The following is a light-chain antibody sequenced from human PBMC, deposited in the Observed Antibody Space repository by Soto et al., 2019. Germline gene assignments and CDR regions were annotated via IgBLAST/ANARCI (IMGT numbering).Light chain of an antibody. CDR1: QSVSSSY. CDR2: GAS. CDR3: QQAKSVPYT. Sequence: EIVLTQSPGTLSLSPGERATLCCRASQSVSSSYLAWYQQKPGQAPRLLIYGASSRATGIPDRFSGSGSGTEFTLTITSLQPEDFATYYCQQAKSVPYTFGQGTKVDIK. V-gene: IGKV3-20*01. J-gene: IGKJ2*01.